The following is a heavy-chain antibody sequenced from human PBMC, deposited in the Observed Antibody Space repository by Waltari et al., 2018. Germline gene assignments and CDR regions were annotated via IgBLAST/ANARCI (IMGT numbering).Heavy chain of an antibody. CDR3: AKDRKYGLFDY. J-gene: IGHJ4*02. Sequence: EVQLLESGGGLVQPGGSLRLSCAASGFTFSSYAMSWVRQAPGKGLAWVSAFSGSGGSTYYADSVKGRFTISRDNSKNTLYLQMNSLRAEHTAVYYCAKDRKYGLFDYWGQGTLVTVSS. CDR2: FSGSGGST. CDR1: GFTFSSYA. D-gene: IGHD2-8*01. V-gene: IGHV3-23*01.